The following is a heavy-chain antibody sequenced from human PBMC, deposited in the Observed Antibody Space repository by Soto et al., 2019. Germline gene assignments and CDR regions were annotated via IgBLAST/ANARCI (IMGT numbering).Heavy chain of an antibody. V-gene: IGHV4-59*01. D-gene: IGHD3-10*01. J-gene: IGHJ6*02. Sequence: PSETLSLTCTVSGGSISSYYWSWIRQPPGRGLEWIGYIYYSGSTNYNPSLKSRVTISVDTSKNQFSLKLSSVTAADTAVYYCARREGILWFGELRLIDYYYYGMDVWGQGTTVTVSS. CDR1: GGSISSYY. CDR2: IYYSGST. CDR3: ARREGILWFGELRLIDYYYYGMDV.